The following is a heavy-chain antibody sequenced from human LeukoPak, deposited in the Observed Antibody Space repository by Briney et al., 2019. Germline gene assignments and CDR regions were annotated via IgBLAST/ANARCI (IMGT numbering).Heavy chain of an antibody. CDR1: GFTFSDYN. J-gene: IGHJ4*02. V-gene: IGHV3-11*01. Sequence: GGSLRLSCAASGFTFSDYNMRWIRQAPGKGLEWVSSISRSGSTKYYADSVKGRFTTSRDNAKNSLFLQMNSLTAEDTAVYYCAKAFHYYDSSGYYSYYFDCWGQGTLVTVSS. CDR3: AKAFHYYDSSGYYSYYFDC. D-gene: IGHD3-22*01. CDR2: ISRSGSTK.